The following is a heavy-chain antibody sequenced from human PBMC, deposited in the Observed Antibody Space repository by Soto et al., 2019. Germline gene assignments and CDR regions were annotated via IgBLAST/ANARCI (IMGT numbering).Heavy chain of an antibody. J-gene: IGHJ4*02. D-gene: IGHD4-17*01. CDR3: ARDGYGDYGY. Sequence: QVQLVQSGAEVKKPGTSVKVSCKASGYTFTSNGISWVLQAPGQGLEWMGWISTYNGNTNYAQKLQGRVTMTRDTSTSIACMELRDLRSDDTAVYYCARDGYGDYGYWGQGSLVTVSS. CDR1: GYTFTSNG. V-gene: IGHV1-18*01. CDR2: ISTYNGNT.